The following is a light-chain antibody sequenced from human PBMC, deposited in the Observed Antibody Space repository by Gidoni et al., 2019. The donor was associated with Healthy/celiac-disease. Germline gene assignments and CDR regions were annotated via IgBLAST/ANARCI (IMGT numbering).Light chain of an antibody. CDR2: WAS. Sequence: DIVITSPPDSLAVSLGERATTNCKSSQSVLYSSNNKNYLAWYQQKQGQPPKLLIYWASTRESGVPDRFSGSGSGTDFTLTISSLQAEDGAVYYCQQYYSTPLTFGQGTKVEIK. CDR3: QQYYSTPLT. CDR1: QSVLYSSNNKNY. J-gene: IGKJ1*01. V-gene: IGKV4-1*01.